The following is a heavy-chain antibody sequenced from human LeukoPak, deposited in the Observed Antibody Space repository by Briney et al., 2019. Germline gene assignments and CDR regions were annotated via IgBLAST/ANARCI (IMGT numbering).Heavy chain of an antibody. CDR2: INPNSGGT. Sequence: ASVKVSCKASGYTFTGYYMHWVRQAPGQGLEWMGWINPNSGGTNYAQKFQGRVTMTRDTSISTAYMELSRLRSDDTAVYYCARVRGSSGWYFDLRGRGTLVTVSS. CDR1: GYTFTGYY. J-gene: IGHJ2*01. CDR3: ARVRGSSGWYFDL. V-gene: IGHV1-2*02. D-gene: IGHD3-10*01.